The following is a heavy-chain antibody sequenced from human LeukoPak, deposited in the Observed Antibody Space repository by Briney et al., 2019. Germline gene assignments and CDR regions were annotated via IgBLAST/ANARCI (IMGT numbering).Heavy chain of an antibody. D-gene: IGHD7-27*01. CDR2: ISTTSNYI. CDR1: GFTFSNYV. Sequence: AGGSLRLSCVASGFTFSNYVMSWVRQAPGMGLEWVSFISTTSNYIYYADSVKGRFTISRDNAKNSLYLQMNSLRAEDTAVYYCARGWGYYSYYMDVWGQGTTVTVSS. V-gene: IGHV3-21*01. J-gene: IGHJ6*03. CDR3: ARGWGYYSYYMDV.